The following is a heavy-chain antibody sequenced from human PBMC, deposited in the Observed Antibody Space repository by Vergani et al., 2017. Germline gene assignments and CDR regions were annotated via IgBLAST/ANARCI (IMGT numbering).Heavy chain of an antibody. CDR3: AESLTTVTTEDAFDI. V-gene: IGHV1-46*01. J-gene: IGHJ3*02. CDR2: INPSGGST. D-gene: IGHD4-17*01. CDR1: GYTFTSYY. Sequence: QVQLVQSGAEVKKPGASVKVSCKASGYTFTSYYMHWVRQAPGEGLEWMGIINPSGGSTSYAQNSQGRVTMTRDTSTSTVYMELSSLRSEDTAVYYCAESLTTVTTEDAFDIWGQGTMVTVSS.